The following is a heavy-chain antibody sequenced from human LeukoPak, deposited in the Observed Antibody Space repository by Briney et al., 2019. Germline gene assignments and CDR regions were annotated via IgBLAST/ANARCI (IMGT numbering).Heavy chain of an antibody. CDR2: IRYDGSEK. V-gene: IGHV3-30*02. J-gene: IGHJ1*01. D-gene: IGHD4-17*01. Sequence: GGSLRPSCAASGFSFSSFAIHWVRQAPGKGLEWVAFIRYDGSEKYHADSVKGRLTISRDNSKKTLYLQMNSLRGEDTAVYYCAKDRAASTTGGYYDYCGQGAPVIVSS. CDR1: GFSFSSFA. CDR3: AKDRAASTTGGYYDY.